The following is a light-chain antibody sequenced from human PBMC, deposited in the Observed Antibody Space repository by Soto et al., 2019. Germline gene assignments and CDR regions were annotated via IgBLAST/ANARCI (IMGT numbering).Light chain of an antibody. J-gene: IGKJ5*01. CDR3: QQYGSPPIT. V-gene: IGKV3-20*01. CDR1: QSVSSSY. CDR2: GAS. Sequence: EIVLTQSPGTLSLSPGERATLSCRASQSVSSSYLAWYQQKPGQAPRLLIYGASSRATGIPDRFSGSGSGTDFTLSISRLEPEDLAVYYCQQYGSPPITFGQGTRLEMK.